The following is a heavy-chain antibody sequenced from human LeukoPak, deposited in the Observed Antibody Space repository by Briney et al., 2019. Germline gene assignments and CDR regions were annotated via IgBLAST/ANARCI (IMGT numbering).Heavy chain of an antibody. D-gene: IGHD6-13*01. CDR3: ARGRLGGGSSSWYFVDP. V-gene: IGHV1-46*01. Sequence: ASVKVSCKASGYTFTSYYMHWVRQAPGQGLEWMGIINPSGGSTSYAQKFQGRVTMTRDTSTSTVYMELSSLRSEDTAVYYCARGRLGGGSSSWYFVDPWAREPWSPSPQ. CDR1: GYTFTSYY. CDR2: INPSGGST. J-gene: IGHJ5*02.